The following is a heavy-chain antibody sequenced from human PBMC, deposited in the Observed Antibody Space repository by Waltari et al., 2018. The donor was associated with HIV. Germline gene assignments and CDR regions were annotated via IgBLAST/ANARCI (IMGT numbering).Heavy chain of an antibody. V-gene: IGHV3-23*01. D-gene: IGHD2-15*01. CDR1: GLTFSRYA. CDR3: ATAFGGNDLDV. CDR2: FSVSGDP. J-gene: IGHJ6*02. Sequence: EVQVLESGGGLVQPGGCLRLSCAASGLTFSRYAMGWVRQAPGKGLGWVSGFSVSGDPYYADSVKGRFTISRDNSKNTVYQQMNSLRVEDTAVYYCATAFGGNDLDVWGQGTTVTVSS.